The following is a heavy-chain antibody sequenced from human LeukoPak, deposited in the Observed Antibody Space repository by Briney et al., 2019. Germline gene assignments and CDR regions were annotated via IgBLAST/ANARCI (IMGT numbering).Heavy chain of an antibody. J-gene: IGHJ4*02. D-gene: IGHD3-22*01. CDR1: GGTFNSYA. V-gene: IGHV1-69*05. Sequence: SVKVSCKASGGTFNSYAINWVRQAPGQGLEWMGGIIPIFNTANYAQKFQGRVTITTDESTSTAYMELSSLRSEDTAVYYCARNWYDSSGYLPYYFDYWGQGTLVTVSS. CDR3: ARNWYDSSGYLPYYFDY. CDR2: IIPIFNTA.